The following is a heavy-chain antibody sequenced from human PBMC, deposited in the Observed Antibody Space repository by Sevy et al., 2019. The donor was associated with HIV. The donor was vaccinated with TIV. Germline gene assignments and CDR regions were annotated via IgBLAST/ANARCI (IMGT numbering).Heavy chain of an antibody. D-gene: IGHD5-18*01. J-gene: IGHJ3*02. CDR1: GFTFSSYA. V-gene: IGHV3-48*02. Sequence: GGSLRLSCAASGFTFSSYAMHWVRQAPGKGLEWVSYISTSSSTIYSADSVKGRFTISRDNAKNSLYLQMNSLRDEDTAVYYCARDRGYSYGSPGAFDIWGQGTMVTVSS. CDR2: ISTSSSTI. CDR3: ARDRGYSYGSPGAFDI.